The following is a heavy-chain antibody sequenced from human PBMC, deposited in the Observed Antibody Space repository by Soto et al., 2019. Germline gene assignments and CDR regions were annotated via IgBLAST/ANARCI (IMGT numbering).Heavy chain of an antibody. CDR1: GFTFSSYG. CDR3: AKITVAVDDAFDI. D-gene: IGHD6-19*01. V-gene: IGHV3-30*18. CDR2: ISYDGSNK. J-gene: IGHJ3*02. Sequence: QVQLVESGGGVVQPGRSLRLSCAASGFTFSSYGMHWVRQAPGKGLEWVAVISYDGSNKYYADSVKGRFTISRDNSKNTLYLQMNSLRAEDTAVYYCAKITVAVDDAFDIWGQGTMVTVSS.